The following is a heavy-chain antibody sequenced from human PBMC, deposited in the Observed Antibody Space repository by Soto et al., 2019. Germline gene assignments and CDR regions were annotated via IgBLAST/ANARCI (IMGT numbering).Heavy chain of an antibody. V-gene: IGHV4-39*01. CDR2: IYYSGST. Sequence: SETLSLTCTVSGGSSSSSSYYWGWIRQPPGKGLEWIGSIYYSGSTYYNPSLKSRVTISVDTSKNQFSLKLSSVTAADTAVYYCARGSLGYCSSTSCPRVWWFDPWGQGTLVTVSS. CDR3: ARGSLGYCSSTSCPRVWWFDP. D-gene: IGHD2-2*01. J-gene: IGHJ5*02. CDR1: GGSSSSSSYY.